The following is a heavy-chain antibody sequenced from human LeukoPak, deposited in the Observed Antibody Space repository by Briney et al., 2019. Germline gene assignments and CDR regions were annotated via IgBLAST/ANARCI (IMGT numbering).Heavy chain of an antibody. Sequence: GGSLSLSCALSVFTLSTLCVKWVRQAPGEGLEWVSYINCGSTIIYYADSVKGRFTVSRFRANNSLYLQMTNRRADDTAFHYCTIDQRANSYASSDYSGHGTLVSVSS. J-gene: IGHJ4*03. D-gene: IGHD3-16*01. CDR1: VFTLSTLC. V-gene: IGHV3-48*01. CDR3: TIDQRANSYASSDY. CDR2: INCGSTII.